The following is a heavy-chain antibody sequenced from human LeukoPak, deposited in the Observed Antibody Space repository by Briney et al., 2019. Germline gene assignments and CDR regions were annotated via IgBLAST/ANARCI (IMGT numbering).Heavy chain of an antibody. CDR3: ARGRYYYDSSGIYYFDY. V-gene: IGHV3-53*01. D-gene: IGHD3-22*01. Sequence: PGGSLRLSCAASGFTFSSYAMSWVRQAPGKGLEWVSVIYSGGSTYYADSVKGRFTISRDNSKNTLYLQMNSLRAEDTAVYYCARGRYYYDSSGIYYFDYWGQGTLVTVSS. CDR2: IYSGGST. CDR1: GFTFSSYA. J-gene: IGHJ4*02.